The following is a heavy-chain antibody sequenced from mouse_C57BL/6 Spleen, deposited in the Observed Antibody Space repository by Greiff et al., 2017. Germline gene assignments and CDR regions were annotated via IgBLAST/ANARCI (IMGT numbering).Heavy chain of an antibody. CDR2: IDPENGDT. D-gene: IGHD2-3*01. V-gene: IGHV14-4*01. CDR3: TTGGLYDGYH. Sequence: VQLKQSGAELVRPGASVKLSCTASGFNIKDDYMHWVKQRPEQGMEWIGWIDPENGDTEYASKFQGKATITADTSSNTAYLQLSSLTSEDTAVYYCTTGGLYDGYHWGQGTTLTVSS. CDR1: GFNIKDDY. J-gene: IGHJ2*01.